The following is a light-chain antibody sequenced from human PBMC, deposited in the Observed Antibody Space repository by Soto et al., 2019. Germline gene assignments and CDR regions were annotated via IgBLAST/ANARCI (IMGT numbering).Light chain of an antibody. CDR2: AAS. CDR1: QNINNY. J-gene: IGKJ5*01. V-gene: IGKV1-39*01. Sequence: DIQMTQSPSSLSASVGDRVTITCQASQNINNYLNWYQQKPGKAPKLLIYAASSLQSGVPSRFSGSGSGTDFTLTISSLQPDDFATYYCQQYYRSSITFGQGTLLEVK. CDR3: QQYYRSSIT.